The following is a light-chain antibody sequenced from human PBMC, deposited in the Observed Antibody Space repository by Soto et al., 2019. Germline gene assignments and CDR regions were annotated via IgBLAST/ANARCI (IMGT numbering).Light chain of an antibody. J-gene: IGKJ1*01. V-gene: IGKV3-20*01. CDR3: QQYSGSGT. CDR1: QSVSSSY. Sequence: EIVLTQSPGTLSLSPGERATLSCRASQSVSSSYLAWYQQRPGQAPRLLIYDASSRATGIPDRFNGSGSGTDFTLTINRLEPEDFAVYYCQQYSGSGTFGQGTKVDIK. CDR2: DAS.